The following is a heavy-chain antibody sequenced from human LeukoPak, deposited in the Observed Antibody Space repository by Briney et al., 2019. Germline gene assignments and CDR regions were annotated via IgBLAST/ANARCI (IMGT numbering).Heavy chain of an antibody. D-gene: IGHD1-26*01. CDR2: INPNSGDT. Sequence: ASVKVSCKSSGYTFNGYYMHWVRQAPGQGLEWMGWINPNSGDTNYAQKFQGSVTMTRDTSISTVYMELSRLRSDDTAVYYCARASGSYWWFDSWGQGTLVTVSS. V-gene: IGHV1-2*02. J-gene: IGHJ5*01. CDR3: ARASGSYWWFDS. CDR1: GYTFNGYY.